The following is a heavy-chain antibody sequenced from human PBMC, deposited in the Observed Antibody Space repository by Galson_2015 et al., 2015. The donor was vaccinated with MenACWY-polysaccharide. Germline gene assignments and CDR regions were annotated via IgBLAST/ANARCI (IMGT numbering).Heavy chain of an antibody. Sequence: LRLSCAASGFTFSNYAMSWVRQAPGKGLEWIGSIYHSGSTYYNPSLKSRVTIAVDTSKNQFSLKLSSVTAADTAVYYCGRVEKYSGSYYILHWGQGTLVTVSS. V-gene: IGHV4-38-2*01. CDR2: IYHSGST. J-gene: IGHJ4*02. CDR1: GFTFSNYA. CDR3: GRVEKYSGSYYILH. D-gene: IGHD1-26*01.